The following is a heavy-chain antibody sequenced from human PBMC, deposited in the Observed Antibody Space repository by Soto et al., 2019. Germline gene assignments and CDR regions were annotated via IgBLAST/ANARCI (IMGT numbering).Heavy chain of an antibody. Sequence: QVQLVESGGGVVQPGTSLRLSCTTSGFTFSNHAMHWVRQVPGEGLEWVAQIWYDGSNKYYADSVKGRFTISRDNSRNMVYVQMNSLRVEDTAVYYCARDGQQLAPYALDVWGQGTSVTVSS. J-gene: IGHJ6*02. CDR2: IWYDGSNK. CDR1: GFTFSNHA. CDR3: ARDGQQLAPYALDV. V-gene: IGHV3-33*01. D-gene: IGHD6-13*01.